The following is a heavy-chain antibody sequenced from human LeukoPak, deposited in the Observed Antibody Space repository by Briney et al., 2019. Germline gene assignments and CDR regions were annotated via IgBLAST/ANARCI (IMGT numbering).Heavy chain of an antibody. V-gene: IGHV3-30*03. J-gene: IGHJ4*02. CDR1: GFTFSSYG. D-gene: IGHD6-13*01. CDR2: ISYDGSNK. CDR3: ARDKPYSSSWVV. Sequence: PGGSLRLSCAASGFTFSSYGMHWVRQAPGKGLEWVAVISYDGSNKYYADSVKGRFTISRDNSKNTLHLQMNSLRAEDTAVYYCARDKPYSSSWVVWGQGTLVTVSS.